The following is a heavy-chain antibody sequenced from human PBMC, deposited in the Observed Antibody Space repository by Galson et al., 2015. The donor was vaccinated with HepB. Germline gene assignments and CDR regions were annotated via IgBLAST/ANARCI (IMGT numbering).Heavy chain of an antibody. Sequence: SLRLSCAASGFTFRIYGMSWVRQAPGKGLEWVSGIDGSGDRTEYADSVQGRFIVSRDNSKNTLCLQISGLRVEDTAKYYCVKDVGRDLFGPGAWGQGTLVTVSS. V-gene: IGHV3-23*01. CDR3: VKDVGRDLFGPGA. D-gene: IGHD3-10*01. J-gene: IGHJ5*02. CDR2: IDGSGDRT. CDR1: GFTFRIYG.